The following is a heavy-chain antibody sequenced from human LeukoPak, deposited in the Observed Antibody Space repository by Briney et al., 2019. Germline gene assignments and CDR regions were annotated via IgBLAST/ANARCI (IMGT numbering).Heavy chain of an antibody. Sequence: ASVKVSCKASGYTFTSYDINWVRQATGQGLGWMGWMNPNSGNTGYAQKFQGRVTITRNTSISTAYMELSSLRSEDTAVYYCARGKFGFGRSYYYYYMDVWGKGTTVTVSS. CDR2: MNPNSGNT. CDR1: GYTFTSYD. V-gene: IGHV1-8*03. J-gene: IGHJ6*03. D-gene: IGHD3-10*01. CDR3: ARGKFGFGRSYYYYYMDV.